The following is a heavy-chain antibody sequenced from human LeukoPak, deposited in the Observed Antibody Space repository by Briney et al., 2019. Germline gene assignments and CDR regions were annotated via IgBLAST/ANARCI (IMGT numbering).Heavy chain of an antibody. J-gene: IGHJ4*02. CDR1: GFTFSGSA. Sequence: PGGSLRLSCAASGFTFSGSAMHLVRQASGKGLEWVGRIRSKANSYATAYAASVKGRFTISRDDSKDTAYLQMNSLKTEDTAVYYCTSDMTTVTTTSPDYWGQGTLVTVSS. V-gene: IGHV3-73*01. CDR2: IRSKANSYAT. CDR3: TSDMTTVTTTSPDY. D-gene: IGHD4-17*01.